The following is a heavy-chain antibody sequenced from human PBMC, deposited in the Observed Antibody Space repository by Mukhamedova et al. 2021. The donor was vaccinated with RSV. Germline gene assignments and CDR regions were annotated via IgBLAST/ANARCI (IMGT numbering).Heavy chain of an antibody. CDR3: TRVGGGD. CDR2: INGDGSST. J-gene: IGHJ4*02. Sequence: INGDGSSTNYADSVKGRFTISRDNAKNTLYLQMNSLRPEDTALYYCTRVGGGDWGQGTLVTVSS. D-gene: IGHD3-10*01. V-gene: IGHV3-74*01.